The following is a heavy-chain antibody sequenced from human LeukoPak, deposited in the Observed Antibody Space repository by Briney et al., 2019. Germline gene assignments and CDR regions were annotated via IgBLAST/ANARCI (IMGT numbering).Heavy chain of an antibody. CDR3: ARGNRLHCSGGSCYMWLTYYFDY. D-gene: IGHD2-15*01. Sequence: SETLSLTCAVSGYSISSGYYWGWIRQPPGKGLEWIGSIYHSGSTYYNPSLKSRVTISVDTSKNQFSLKLSSVTAADTAVYYCARGNRLHCSGGSCYMWLTYYFDYWGQGTLVTVSS. J-gene: IGHJ4*02. CDR2: IYHSGST. CDR1: GYSISSGYY. V-gene: IGHV4-38-2*01.